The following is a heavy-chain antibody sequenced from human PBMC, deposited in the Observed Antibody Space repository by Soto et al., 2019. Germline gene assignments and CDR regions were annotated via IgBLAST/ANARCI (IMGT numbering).Heavy chain of an antibody. D-gene: IGHD1-1*01. CDR3: VRDGTKTLRDWFDP. CDR2: IYATGTT. J-gene: IGHJ5*02. V-gene: IGHV4-4*07. Sequence: PSETLSLTCTVSGASISGFYWSWIRKSAGKGLEWIGRIYATGTTDYNPSLKSRVMMSVDTSKKQFSLKLRSVTTADTAVYYCVRDGTKTLRDWFDPWGQGISVTVSS. CDR1: GASISGFY.